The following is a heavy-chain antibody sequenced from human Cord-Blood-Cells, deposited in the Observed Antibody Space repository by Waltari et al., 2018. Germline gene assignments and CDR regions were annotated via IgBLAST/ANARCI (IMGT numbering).Heavy chain of an antibody. CDR1: GSSFTSNW. V-gene: IGHV5-51*01. CDR2: IYPGDSDT. Sequence: EVQLVQSGAEVKKPGESRKISCKGSGSSFTSNWIGWVGQMPGKGLDGMGIIYPGDSDTRYSPSFQGQVTISADKSISTAYLQWSSLKASDTAMYYCARLAATFPFCDYWGQGTLVTVSS. D-gene: IGHD6-25*01. J-gene: IGHJ4*02. CDR3: ARLAATFPFCDY.